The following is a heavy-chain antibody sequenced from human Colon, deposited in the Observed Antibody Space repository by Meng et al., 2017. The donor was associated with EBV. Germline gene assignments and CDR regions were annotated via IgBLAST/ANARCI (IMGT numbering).Heavy chain of an antibody. D-gene: IGHD3-3*02. CDR3: VISSHN. Sequence: QLHLQESGPGLVKPSETLSLTCTISGGAIPSTSSYGCWVRQHHGKELEWIGSIYYRGSTNYSPCLKSRLSMSVDMSKNQFSLKVNSVTDADTAIYYCVISSHNWGQGTLVTVSS. CDR2: IYYRGST. V-gene: IGHV4-39*03. J-gene: IGHJ4*02. CDR1: GGAIPSTSSY.